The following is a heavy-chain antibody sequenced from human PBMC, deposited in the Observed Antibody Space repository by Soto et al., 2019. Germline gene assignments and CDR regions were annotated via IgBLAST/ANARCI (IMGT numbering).Heavy chain of an antibody. CDR3: ARERSTSYYFDY. V-gene: IGHV3-33*01. CDR2: IWYDGSNK. J-gene: IGHJ4*02. D-gene: IGHD3-16*01. Sequence: QVQLVESGGGVVQPGRSLRLSCAASGFTFSSYGMHWVRQAPGKGLEWVAVIWYDGSNKYYADSVKGRFTISRDNSKNTLYLQMNSLRAEDTAVYYCARERSTSYYFDYWGQGTLVNVSS. CDR1: GFTFSSYG.